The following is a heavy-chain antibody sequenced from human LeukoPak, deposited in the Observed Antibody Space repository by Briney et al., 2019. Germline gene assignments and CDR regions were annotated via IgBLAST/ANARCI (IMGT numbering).Heavy chain of an antibody. CDR1: GGTFSSYA. Sequence: ASVKVSCKASGGTFSSYAISWVRQAPGQGLEWMGIINPSSGSTNYAQKFQGRVTMTRDTSTSTVYMELSSLRSEDTAVYYCARDEYDGDYWGQGTLVTVSS. CDR2: INPSSGST. CDR3: ARDEYDGDY. D-gene: IGHD3-3*01. J-gene: IGHJ4*02. V-gene: IGHV1-46*01.